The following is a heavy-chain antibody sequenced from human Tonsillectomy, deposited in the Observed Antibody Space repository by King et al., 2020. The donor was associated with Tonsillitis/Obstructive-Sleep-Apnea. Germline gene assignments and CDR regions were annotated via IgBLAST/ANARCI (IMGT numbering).Heavy chain of an antibody. J-gene: IGHJ3*02. CDR3: ARPLYYYDSSGYYHHAFDM. V-gene: IGHV4-39*01. Sequence: VQLQESGPGLVKPSETLSLTCTVSGGSISSSSHYWGWIRQPPGKGLEWIGSMYYSGSTYYNPSLKSRVTISVDTSKNQFSLKLSSVTAADTAVYYCARPLYYYDSSGYYHHAFDMWGQGTMVTVSS. D-gene: IGHD3-22*01. CDR2: MYYSGST. CDR1: GGSISSSSHY.